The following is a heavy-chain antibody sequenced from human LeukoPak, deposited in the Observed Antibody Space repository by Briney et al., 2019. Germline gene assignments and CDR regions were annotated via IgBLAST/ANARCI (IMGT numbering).Heavy chain of an antibody. J-gene: IGHJ4*02. Sequence: GGSLRLSCAASGFTFSSYGMHWVRQAPGKGLEWVAFIRYDGSNKYYADSVKGRFTISRDNSKNTLYLQMNSLRAEDTAVYYCAKDDRYYDILTGYYTPDFDYWGQGTLVTVSS. CDR1: GFTFSSYG. D-gene: IGHD3-9*01. V-gene: IGHV3-30*02. CDR2: IRYDGSNK. CDR3: AKDDRYYDILTGYYTPDFDY.